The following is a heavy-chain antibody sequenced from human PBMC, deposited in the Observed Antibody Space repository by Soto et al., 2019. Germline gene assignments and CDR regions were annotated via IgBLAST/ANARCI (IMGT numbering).Heavy chain of an antibody. D-gene: IGHD6-19*01. Sequence: QVQLVQSGAEVKKPGASVKVSCKASGYTFTSYGISWVRQAPGQGLEGMGWISAYNGNTNYAQKLQGRVTMTTDTSTSTAYMELRSLRSDDTAVYYCARDAAQTVAGKNWFDPWGQGTLVTVSS. CDR2: ISAYNGNT. CDR3: ARDAAQTVAGKNWFDP. V-gene: IGHV1-18*04. J-gene: IGHJ5*02. CDR1: GYTFTSYG.